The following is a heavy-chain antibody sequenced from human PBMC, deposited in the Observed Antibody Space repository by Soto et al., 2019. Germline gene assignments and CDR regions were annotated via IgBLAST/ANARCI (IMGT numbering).Heavy chain of an antibody. CDR2: MTSDSNTI. J-gene: IGHJ3*01. D-gene: IGHD3-10*01. Sequence: EVLLVESGGALLQPGGSLRLTCAASGFTFSVYSMNWVRQAPGKGLEWVSYMTSDSNTIHYADSVKGRFTISRDNAKSSVYLQMNSLSAEDTAVYYCTRGVSYGFYFWGHGTLVPVSS. V-gene: IGHV3-48*01. CDR1: GFTFSVYS. CDR3: TRGVSYGFYF.